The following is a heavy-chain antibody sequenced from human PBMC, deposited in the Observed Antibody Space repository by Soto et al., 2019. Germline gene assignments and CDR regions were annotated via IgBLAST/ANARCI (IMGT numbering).Heavy chain of an antibody. CDR2: ISYDGSNK. V-gene: IGHV3-30*18. CDR3: AKDRVPLPRAGPLDY. CDR1: GFTFSSYG. J-gene: IGHJ4*02. Sequence: LRLSCAASGFTFSSYGMHWVRQAPGKGLEWVAVISYDGSNKYYADSVKGRFTISRDNSKNTLYLQMNSLRAEDTAVYYCAKDRVPLPRAGPLDYWGQGTLVTVSS. D-gene: IGHD2-15*01.